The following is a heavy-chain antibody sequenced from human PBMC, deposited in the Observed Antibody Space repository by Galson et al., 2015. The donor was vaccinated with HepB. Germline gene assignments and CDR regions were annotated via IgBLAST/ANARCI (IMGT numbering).Heavy chain of an antibody. D-gene: IGHD2-21*02. Sequence: QSGAEVKKPGESLRISCKGSGYSFTSYWISWVRQMPGKGLEWMGRIDPSDSYTNYSPSFQGHVTISADKPISTAYLQWSSLKASDTAMYYCARTYCGGDCYGITPYWFDPWGQGTLVTVSS. V-gene: IGHV5-10-1*01. J-gene: IGHJ5*02. CDR3: ARTYCGGDCYGITPYWFDP. CDR1: GYSFTSYW. CDR2: IDPSDSYT.